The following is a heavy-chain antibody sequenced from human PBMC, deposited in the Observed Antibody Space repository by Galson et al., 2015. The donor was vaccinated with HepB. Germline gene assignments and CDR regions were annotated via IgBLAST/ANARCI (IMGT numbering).Heavy chain of an antibody. J-gene: IGHJ4*02. V-gene: IGHV3-74*03. CDR2: IDSDERGT. D-gene: IGHD3-22*01. CDR3: GRSRGASGYHYDY. Sequence: SLRLPCAATSGFTFNNYKIHWVRHVPGKGLVWVAYIDSDERGTKYADSVKGRFTISRDNARNTVSLQMNSLRVEDTAVYFCGRSRGASGYHYDYWGQGTLVAVSS. CDR1: GFTFNNYK.